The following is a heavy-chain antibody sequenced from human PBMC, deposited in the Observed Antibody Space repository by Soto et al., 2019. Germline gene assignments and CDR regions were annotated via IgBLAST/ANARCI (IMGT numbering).Heavy chain of an antibody. J-gene: IGHJ4*02. D-gene: IGHD6-13*01. Sequence: GGSLRLSCAASGFTFSSYSMNWVRQAPGKGLEWVSSISSSSSYIYYADSVKGRFTISRDNAKNSLYLQMNSLRAEDTAVYYCAKDPGGSGIAAAGTRSNFDYWGQGTLVTVSS. V-gene: IGHV3-21*04. CDR1: GFTFSSYS. CDR3: AKDPGGSGIAAAGTRSNFDY. CDR2: ISSSSSYI.